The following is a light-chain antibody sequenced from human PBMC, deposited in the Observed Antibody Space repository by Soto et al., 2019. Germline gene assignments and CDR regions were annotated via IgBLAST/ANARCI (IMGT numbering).Light chain of an antibody. CDR3: QQYGSSPLT. V-gene: IGKV3-20*01. CDR2: DTS. Sequence: EIVLTQSPGTLSLSPGERATLSCRASQSVSSSYLAWYQQKPGQAPRLLIYDTSSRATGIPDSFRGSGSVTDFTLTISRLEPEDFAVYYCQQYGSSPLTFGPGTKVDI. J-gene: IGKJ3*01. CDR1: QSVSSSY.